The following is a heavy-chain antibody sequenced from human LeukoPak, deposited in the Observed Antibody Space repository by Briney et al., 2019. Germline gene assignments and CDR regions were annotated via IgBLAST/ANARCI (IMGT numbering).Heavy chain of an antibody. J-gene: IGHJ4*02. CDR2: IIPIFGTA. V-gene: IGHV1-69*05. D-gene: IGHD4-17*01. Sequence: ASVKVSCKASGGTFSSYAISWVRQAPGQGLEWMGGIIPIFGTANYAQKFQGRITITTDESTSTAYMELSSLRSEDTAVYYCASREDYGDYVYWGQRTLVTGSS. CDR3: ASREDYGDYVY. CDR1: GGTFSSYA.